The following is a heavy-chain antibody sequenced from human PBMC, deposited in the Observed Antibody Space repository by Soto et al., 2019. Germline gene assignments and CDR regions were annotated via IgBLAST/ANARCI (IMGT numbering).Heavy chain of an antibody. J-gene: IGHJ3*02. D-gene: IGHD3-10*01. V-gene: IGHV1-2*04. CDR2: INPNSGGT. CDR3: ARTYYYGSGPRRNDAFDI. Sequence: ASLKVSCKASGYTFTGYYMHWVRQAPGQGLEWMGWINPNSGGTNYAQKFQGWVTMTRDTSISTAYMELSRLRSDDTAVYYCARTYYYGSGPRRNDAFDIWGQGTMVTVSS. CDR1: GYTFTGYY.